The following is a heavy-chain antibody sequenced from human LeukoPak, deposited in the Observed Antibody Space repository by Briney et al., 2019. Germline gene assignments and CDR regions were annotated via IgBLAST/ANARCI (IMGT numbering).Heavy chain of an antibody. CDR3: VKGYSGSYYGIDY. Sequence: GGSLRLSCAASGFTFSSYAMSWVRQAPGKGLEWVSAISGSGGSTYYADSVKGRFTISRDNSKNTLYLQMNSLRAEDTTVYYCVKGYSGSYYGIDYWGQGTLVTVSS. J-gene: IGHJ4*02. V-gene: IGHV3-23*01. CDR1: GFTFSSYA. CDR2: ISGSGGST. D-gene: IGHD1-26*01.